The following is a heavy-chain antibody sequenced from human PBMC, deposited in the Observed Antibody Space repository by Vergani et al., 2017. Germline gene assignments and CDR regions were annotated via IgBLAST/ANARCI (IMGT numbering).Heavy chain of an antibody. CDR3: ASANYDFWSGYHLDP. J-gene: IGHJ5*02. Sequence: QVQLQESGPGLVKPSETLSLTCTVSGGSISSYYWSWIRQPPGKGLEWIGYIYYSGSTNYNPSLKSRVTISVDTSKNQFSLKLSSVTAADTAVYYCASANYDFWSGYHLDPWGQGTLVTVSS. CDR2: IYYSGST. CDR1: GGSISSYY. V-gene: IGHV4-59*01. D-gene: IGHD3-3*01.